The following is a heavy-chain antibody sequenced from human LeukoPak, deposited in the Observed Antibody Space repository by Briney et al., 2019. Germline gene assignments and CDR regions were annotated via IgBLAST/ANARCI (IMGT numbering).Heavy chain of an antibody. Sequence: ASVKVSCKAPGGTFSSYAISWVRQAPGQELEWMGGIIPIFGTANYAQKFQGRVTITTDESTSTAYMELSSLRSEDTAVYYCARDAEYSSSLNWFDPWGQGTLVTVSS. CDR2: IIPIFGTA. V-gene: IGHV1-69*05. CDR3: ARDAEYSSSLNWFDP. D-gene: IGHD6-6*01. J-gene: IGHJ5*02. CDR1: GGTFSSYA.